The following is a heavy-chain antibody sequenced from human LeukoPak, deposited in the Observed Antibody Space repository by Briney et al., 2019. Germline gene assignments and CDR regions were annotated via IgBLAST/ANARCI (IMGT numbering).Heavy chain of an antibody. Sequence: SSETLSLTCTVSGGSISSYYWSWIRQPPGKGLEWIGYIYYSGSTNYNPSLKSRVTISVDTSKNQFSLKLSSVTAADTAVYYCASSNPYYYDSKGAFDIWGQGTMVTVSS. V-gene: IGHV4-59*01. J-gene: IGHJ3*02. CDR3: ASSNPYYYDSKGAFDI. D-gene: IGHD3-22*01. CDR2: IYYSGST. CDR1: GGSISSYY.